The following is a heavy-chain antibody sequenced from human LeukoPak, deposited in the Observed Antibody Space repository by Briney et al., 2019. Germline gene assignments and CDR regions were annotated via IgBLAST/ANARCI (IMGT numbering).Heavy chain of an antibody. CDR1: GFTFDDYA. V-gene: IGHV3-43*02. D-gene: IGHD3-10*01. CDR2: ISGDGGST. Sequence: GGSLRLSCAASGFTFDDYAMHWVRQAPGKGLEWVSLISGDGGSTYYADSVKGRSTISRDNSKNSLYLQMNSLRTEDTALYYCAKDHYGPYYFDYWGQGTLVTVSS. J-gene: IGHJ4*02. CDR3: AKDHYGPYYFDY.